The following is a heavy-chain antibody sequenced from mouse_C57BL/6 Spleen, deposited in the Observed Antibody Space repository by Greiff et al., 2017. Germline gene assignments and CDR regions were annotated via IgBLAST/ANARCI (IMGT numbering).Heavy chain of an antibody. CDR3: VRSHLHGSYFDY. D-gene: IGHD1-1*01. CDR2: IRSKSNNYAT. V-gene: IGHV10-1*01. Sequence: EVQLVESGGGLVQPKGSLKLSCAASGFSFNTYAMNWVRQAPGKGLEWVARIRSKSNNYATYYADSVKDRFTISRDDSESMLYLQMNNLKTEDTAMYYCVRSHLHGSYFDYWGQGTTLTVSS. J-gene: IGHJ2*01. CDR1: GFSFNTYA.